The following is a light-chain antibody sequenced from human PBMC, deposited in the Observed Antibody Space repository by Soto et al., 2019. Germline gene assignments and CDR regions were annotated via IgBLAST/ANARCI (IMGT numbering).Light chain of an antibody. CDR3: CSYAGDYTFV. CDR2: DVL. V-gene: IGLV2-11*01. Sequence: QSALIQPRSVSGSPGQSVTISCTGTSSDVGVYKYVSWYRQHPGTAPKLMIYDVLTRPSGVPDRFSGSKSGNTAALTISGLQAEDEADDYCCSYAGDYTFVFGSGTKVTVL. CDR1: SSDVGVYKY. J-gene: IGLJ1*01.